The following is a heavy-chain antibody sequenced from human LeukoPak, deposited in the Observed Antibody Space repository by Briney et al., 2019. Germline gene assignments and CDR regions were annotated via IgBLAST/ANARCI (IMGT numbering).Heavy chain of an antibody. Sequence: PSGTLSLTCTVSGGSISSYYWSWIRQPPGKGLEWIGYIYYSGSTNYNPSLKSRVTISVDTSKNQFSLKLSSVTAADTAVYYCAREPDILTGHVDYWGQGTLVTVSS. CDR1: GGSISSYY. D-gene: IGHD3-9*01. J-gene: IGHJ4*02. CDR3: AREPDILTGHVDY. CDR2: IYYSGST. V-gene: IGHV4-59*01.